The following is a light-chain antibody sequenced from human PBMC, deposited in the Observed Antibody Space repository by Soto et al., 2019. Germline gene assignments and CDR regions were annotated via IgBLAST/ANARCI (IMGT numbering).Light chain of an antibody. Sequence: EIVLPQSPATLSLSPGERATLSCRASQSVSISLAWDQQKPGQAPRLLIHDASNRATGVPARFSGSGSGTDFTLTVSSLEPEDFALYYCQQRSNWPPEITFGQGTRLEIK. CDR2: DAS. CDR3: QQRSNWPPEIT. J-gene: IGKJ5*01. CDR1: QSVSIS. V-gene: IGKV3-11*01.